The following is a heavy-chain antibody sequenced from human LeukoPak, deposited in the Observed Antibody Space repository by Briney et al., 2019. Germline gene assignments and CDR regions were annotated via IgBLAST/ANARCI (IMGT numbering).Heavy chain of an antibody. CDR3: ARLKVVVAATIHNWFDP. CDR1: GYSFTSYW. V-gene: IGHV5-51*01. J-gene: IGHJ5*02. Sequence: GESLKISCKGSGYSFTSYWIGWVRQMPGKGLEWMGIIYPGDSDTRYSPSFQGQVTISADKSISTAYLQWISLKASDTAMYYCARLKVVVAATIHNWFDPWGQGTLVTVSS. D-gene: IGHD2-15*01. CDR2: IYPGDSDT.